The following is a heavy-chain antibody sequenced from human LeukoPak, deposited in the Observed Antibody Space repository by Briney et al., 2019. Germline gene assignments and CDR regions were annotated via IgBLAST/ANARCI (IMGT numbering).Heavy chain of an antibody. D-gene: IGHD2-15*01. CDR2: IIPIFGTA. CDR1: GGTFSSYA. Sequence: ASVKVSCKASGGTFSSYAISWVRQAPGQGLEWMGGIIPIFGTANYAQKFQGRVTITADKSTSTAYMELSSLRSEDTAVYYCARGGDIVVVVAADAFDIWGQGTMVTVSS. J-gene: IGHJ3*02. CDR3: ARGGDIVVVVAADAFDI. V-gene: IGHV1-69*06.